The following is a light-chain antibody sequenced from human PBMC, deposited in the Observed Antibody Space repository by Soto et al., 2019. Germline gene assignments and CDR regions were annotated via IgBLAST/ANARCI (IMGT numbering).Light chain of an antibody. Sequence: EIVLTQSPATLSLSPGERATLSCRASQSVNSNYLAWYQQKPGQAPRLLIYDASNRATGIPARFSGSGSGTDFTLTISSLEPEDFAVYYCQQRSNWPITFGQGTRLEIK. CDR2: DAS. CDR3: QQRSNWPIT. V-gene: IGKV3-11*01. CDR1: QSVNSNY. J-gene: IGKJ5*01.